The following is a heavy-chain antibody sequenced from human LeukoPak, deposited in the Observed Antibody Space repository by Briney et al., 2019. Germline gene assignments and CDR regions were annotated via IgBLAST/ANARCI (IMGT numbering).Heavy chain of an antibody. D-gene: IGHD3-22*01. J-gene: IGHJ4*02. CDR2: INHSEST. V-gene: IGHV4-34*01. Sequence: SETLFLTCAVYGGSFSGYYWSWIRQPPGKGLEWIGEINHSESTNYNPSLKSRVTISVDTSKNQFSLKLSSVTAADTAVYYCARTNYYETSGYIDYWGQGTLVTVSS. CDR1: GGSFSGYY. CDR3: ARTNYYETSGYIDY.